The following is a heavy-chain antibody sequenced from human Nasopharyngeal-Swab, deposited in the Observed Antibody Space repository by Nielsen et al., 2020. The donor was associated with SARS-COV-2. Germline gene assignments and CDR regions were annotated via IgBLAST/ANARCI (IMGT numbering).Heavy chain of an antibody. CDR2: INSDGSST. Sequence: GGSLRLSCAASGFTFSSYWMHWVSQAPGKGLVWVSRINSDGSSTSYADSVKGRFTISRDNAKNTLYLQMNSLRAEDTAVYYCAKWDPFSGGYSSSWYPVGGFDYWGQGTLVTVSS. CDR1: GFTFSSYW. J-gene: IGHJ4*02. CDR3: AKWDPFSGGYSSSWYPVGGFDY. V-gene: IGHV3-74*01. D-gene: IGHD6-13*01.